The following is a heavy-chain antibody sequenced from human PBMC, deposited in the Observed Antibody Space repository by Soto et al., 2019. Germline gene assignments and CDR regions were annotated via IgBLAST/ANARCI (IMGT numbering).Heavy chain of an antibody. D-gene: IGHD2-15*01. CDR2: IYPDDSDT. V-gene: IGHV5-51*01. J-gene: IGHJ4*02. CDR1: GYSFTSYW. Sequence: LGESLKISCQGSGYSFTSYWIGWVRQMPGKGLEWMGIIYPDDSDTRYSPSFQGQVTISTDKSISTAYLQWSRLKASDTAMYYCARLKYCSGGSCYGRLPADYWGQGTLVTVSS. CDR3: ARLKYCSGGSCYGRLPADY.